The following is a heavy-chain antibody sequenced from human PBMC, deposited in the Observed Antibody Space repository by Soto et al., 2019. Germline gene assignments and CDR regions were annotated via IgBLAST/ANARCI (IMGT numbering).Heavy chain of an antibody. V-gene: IGHV3-23*01. CDR1: GFTFSDFA. CDR2: ASASGSGT. J-gene: IGHJ4*02. CDR3: AKGRPGVAAAPDY. D-gene: IGHD2-21*01. Sequence: GGSLRLSCAASGFTFSDFAMAWVRQAPGKGLEWVSSASASGSGTYYADSVKGRFTISRDNSKNTLFLHMTNLRAGDTALYFCAKGRPGVAAAPDYWGQGTLVTVSS.